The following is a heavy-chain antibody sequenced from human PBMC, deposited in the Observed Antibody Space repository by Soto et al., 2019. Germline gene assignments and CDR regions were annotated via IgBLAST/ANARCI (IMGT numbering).Heavy chain of an antibody. Sequence: PGGSLRLSCAASGFTLSDHYMDRARQTPGKGLEWVARSRSKVNDYTTVYAASVKGRFTISRDHSENSLYLQMSSLKIEDTAVYSCVRGYNSFDSWGQGTMVTVSS. V-gene: IGHV3-72*01. D-gene: IGHD5-12*01. CDR3: VRGYNSFDS. CDR2: SRSKVNDYTT. CDR1: GFTLSDHY. J-gene: IGHJ3*01.